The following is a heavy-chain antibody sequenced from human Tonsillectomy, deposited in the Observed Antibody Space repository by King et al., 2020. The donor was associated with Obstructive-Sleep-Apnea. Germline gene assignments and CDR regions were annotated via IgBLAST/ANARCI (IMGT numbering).Heavy chain of an antibody. V-gene: IGHV3-30*04. CDR2: IAYVGRYK. Sequence: VQLVESGGGVVQPGRSLRLSCAASGFTFSSYAMHWVRQAPGKGLEWVAVIAYVGRYKYYADSVKGRFTISRDTSQKPLYLQMNSLRAEDTAVYYCAKVVGPTIGGWFDPWGQGTLVTVSS. J-gene: IGHJ5*02. CDR3: AKVVGPTIGGWFDP. D-gene: IGHD3-10*01. CDR1: GFTFSSYA.